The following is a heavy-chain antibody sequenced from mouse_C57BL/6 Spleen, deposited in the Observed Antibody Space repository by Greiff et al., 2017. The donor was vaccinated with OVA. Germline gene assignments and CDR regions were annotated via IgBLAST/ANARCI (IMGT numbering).Heavy chain of an antibody. Sequence: EVQVVESGPELVKPGASVKMSCKASGYTFTDYNMHWVKQSHGKSLEWIGYINPNNGGTSYNQKFKGKATLTVNKSSSTAYMELRSLTSEDSAVYYCARDRHWYFDVWGTGTTVTVSS. J-gene: IGHJ1*03. CDR2: INPNNGGT. CDR3: ARDRHWYFDV. V-gene: IGHV1-22*01. CDR1: GYTFTDYN.